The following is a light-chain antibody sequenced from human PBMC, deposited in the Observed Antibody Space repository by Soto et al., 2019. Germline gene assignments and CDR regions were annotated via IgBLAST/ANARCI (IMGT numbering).Light chain of an antibody. V-gene: IGKV3-20*01. J-gene: IGKJ4*01. Sequence: ENVLTQSPGTLSLSPGERATLSCRASQSISSSYLAWYQQKPGQTPRLLIYHASNRATGIPDRFSGSGSGTDFTLTISRLEHEDVAVYYCQQYGDSLLTFGGGTKVEIK. CDR3: QQYGDSLLT. CDR2: HAS. CDR1: QSISSSY.